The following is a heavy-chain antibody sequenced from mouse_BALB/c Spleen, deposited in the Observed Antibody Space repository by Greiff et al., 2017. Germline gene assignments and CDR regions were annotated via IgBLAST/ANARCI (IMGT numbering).Heavy chain of an antibody. V-gene: IGHV1-82*01. Sequence: QVQLKESGPELVKPGASVKISCKASGYAFSSSWMNWVKQRPGQGLEWIGRIYPGDGDTNYNGKFKGKATLTADKSSSTAYMQLSSLTSVDSAVYYCTRGNDYDVGYFDVWGAGTTVTVAS. CDR1: GYAFSSSW. CDR3: TRGNDYDVGYFDV. J-gene: IGHJ1*01. CDR2: IYPGDGDT. D-gene: IGHD2-4*01.